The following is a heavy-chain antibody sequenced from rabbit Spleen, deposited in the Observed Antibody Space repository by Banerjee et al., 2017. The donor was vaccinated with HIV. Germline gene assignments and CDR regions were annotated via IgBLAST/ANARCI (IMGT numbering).Heavy chain of an antibody. Sequence: QEQLVESGGGQVQPGGSLKLSCKSSGFDFWSYGVSWIRQAPGKGLEWIGYIDPGFGVTYYANWVNGRFTISSHNARNTLFLQLNSLTAADTATYFCVRELAAKFNLWGPGTLVTVS. CDR1: GFDFWSYG. CDR2: IDPGFGVT. J-gene: IGHJ4*01. CDR3: VRELAAKFNL. V-gene: IGHV1S47*01. D-gene: IGHD4-1*01.